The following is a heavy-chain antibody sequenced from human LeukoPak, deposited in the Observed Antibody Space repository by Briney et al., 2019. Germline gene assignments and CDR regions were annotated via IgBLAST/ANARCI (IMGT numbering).Heavy chain of an antibody. CDR2: VYHSGST. Sequence: PSETLSLTCAVSGDSFTSYYWSWIRQPPGKGLEWIGYVYHSGSTNYNPSLKSRVTISVDTSKNQFSLKLSSVTAADTAVYYCARRGAAAGTFHSWGQGTLVTVSS. J-gene: IGHJ4*02. V-gene: IGHV4-59*08. CDR3: ARRGAAAGTFHS. CDR1: GDSFTSYY. D-gene: IGHD6-13*01.